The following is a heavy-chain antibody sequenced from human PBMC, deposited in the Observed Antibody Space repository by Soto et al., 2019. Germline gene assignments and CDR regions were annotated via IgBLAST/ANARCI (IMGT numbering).Heavy chain of an antibody. J-gene: IGHJ4*02. Sequence: GGSLRLSCAASGFTFSNAWMSWVRQAPGKGLEWVGRIKSKTDGGTTDYAAPVKGRFTISRDDSKNTLYLQMNSLKTGDTAVYYCTTDDSDALRDIVVVPAALQGVVVAATPFDYWGQGTLVTVSS. D-gene: IGHD2-2*01. CDR1: GFTFSNAW. V-gene: IGHV3-15*01. CDR3: TTDDSDALRDIVVVPAALQGVVVAATPFDY. CDR2: IKSKTDGGTT.